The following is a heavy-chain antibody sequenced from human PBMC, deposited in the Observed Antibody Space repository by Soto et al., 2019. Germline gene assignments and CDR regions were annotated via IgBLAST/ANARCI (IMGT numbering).Heavy chain of an antibody. CDR1: GDSVSSDSYY. CDR3: ARDIRGYSRAFDY. J-gene: IGHJ4*02. CDR2: IYSSGST. V-gene: IGHV4-61*01. D-gene: IGHD5-18*01. Sequence: VQLQESGPGLVKPSETLSLTCTVSGDSVSSDSYYWTWIRQPPGKGLEWIGYIYSSGSTNYNPSLMSRVTISLDTSSNQFSLELTSVTAADTAIYYCARDIRGYSRAFDYWGQGTLVTVSS.